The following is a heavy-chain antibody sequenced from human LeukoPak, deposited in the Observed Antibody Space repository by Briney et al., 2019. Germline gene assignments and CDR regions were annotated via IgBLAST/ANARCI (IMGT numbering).Heavy chain of an antibody. D-gene: IGHD2-8*01. V-gene: IGHV4-4*07. CDR3: AREHFLIRSLDV. CDR2: IYTSGST. J-gene: IGHJ6*04. CDR1: GGSISSYY. Sequence: SETLSLTCTVSGGSISSYYWSWIRQPAGKGLEWIGRIYTSGSTNYNPSLKSRVTMSVDTSKNQFSLELSSVTAADTAVYYCAREHFLIRSLDVWGKGTTVTVSS.